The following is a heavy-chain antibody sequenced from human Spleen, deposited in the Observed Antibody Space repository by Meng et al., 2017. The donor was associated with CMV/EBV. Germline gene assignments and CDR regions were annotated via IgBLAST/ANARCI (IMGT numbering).Heavy chain of an antibody. D-gene: IGHD6-19*01. V-gene: IGHV3-7*01. CDR2: IKQDGGEK. J-gene: IGHJ3*02. CDR3: ARPKDIETWLADAFDI. CDR1: GFSFSSYW. Sequence: GESLKISCAASGFSFSSYWLNWVRQAPGKGLEWVANIKQDGGEKYYVGSVKGRFTISRDNAKNSLHLQMDSLRAEDTAVYYCARPKDIETWLADAFDIWGQGTMVTVSS.